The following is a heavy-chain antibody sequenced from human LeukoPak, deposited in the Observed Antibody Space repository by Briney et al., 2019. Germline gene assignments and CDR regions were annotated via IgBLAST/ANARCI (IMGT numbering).Heavy chain of an antibody. CDR3: ARGIYCSSTTCYHDFDY. J-gene: IGHJ4*02. Sequence: PSETLSLTCTVSGDSISSYYWSWMRQPPGKGLEWIGYIYYSGSTNYNPSLKSRVTMSVDTSKNQFSLNLSSVTAADTAVHYCARGIYCSSTTCYHDFDYWGQGTLVTVSS. V-gene: IGHV4-59*01. CDR2: IYYSGST. CDR1: GDSISSYY. D-gene: IGHD2-2*01.